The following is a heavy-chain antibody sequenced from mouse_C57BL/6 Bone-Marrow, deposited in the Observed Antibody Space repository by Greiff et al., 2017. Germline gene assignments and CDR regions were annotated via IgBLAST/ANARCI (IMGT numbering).Heavy chain of an antibody. CDR1: GFSLTSYG. CDR2: IWSGGST. CDR3: SRDPYYYGTLYYAMDY. Sequence: QVQLQQSGPGLVQPSQSLSITCTVSGFSLTSYGVHWVRQSPGKGLEWLGVIWSGGSTDYNAAFISRRSISKDNSKSQVFFKMNSLQADDTAIYYCSRDPYYYGTLYYAMDYWGQGTTVTVSS. V-gene: IGHV2-2*01. D-gene: IGHD1-1*01. J-gene: IGHJ4*01.